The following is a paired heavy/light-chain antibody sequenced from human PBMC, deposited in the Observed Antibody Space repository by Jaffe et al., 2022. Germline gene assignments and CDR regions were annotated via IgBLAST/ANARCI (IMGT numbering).Light chain of an antibody. Sequence: QSALTQPASVSGSPGQSITISCTGTTSDVEYFDFVSWYQHHPGIAPKLIIYEANKRPSGVSNRFSGSKSGNAASLTISGLQAEDEAHYYCCSYAGGRTSHWVFGGGTTLTVL. CDR3: CSYAGGRTSHWV. CDR2: EAN. V-gene: IGLV2-23*01. CDR1: TSDVEYFDF. J-gene: IGLJ3*02.
Heavy chain of an antibody. V-gene: IGHV3-30*02. CDR1: GFTFSSYG. D-gene: IGHD3-10*01. J-gene: IGHJ4*02. CDR2: IRSDGTDK. Sequence: QVQLVESGGGVVQPGGSLRLSCAASGFTFSSYGMHWVRQAPGKGLEWLLFIRSDGTDKYYADSVEGRFTTSRDNSKNTLYLQMNGLRPEDTAVYYCAKDVPGPGTEFDYWGQGTLVTVSS. CDR3: AKDVPGPGTEFDY.